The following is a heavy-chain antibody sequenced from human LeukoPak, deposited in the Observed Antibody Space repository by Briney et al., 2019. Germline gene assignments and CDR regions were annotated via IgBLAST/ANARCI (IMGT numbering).Heavy chain of an antibody. CDR2: IYYRRST. J-gene: IGHJ3*02. CDR3: ARQQLSTVDAFYI. Sequence: SETLSLTCTVSGASISSSSSYWGWIRQPPGKGLEWIGSIYYRRSTYYNPSLTSRVAISVDTSKTQFSLKLSSVTAADTAVYYCARQQLSTVDAFYIWGEGTMVTVSS. V-gene: IGHV4-39*01. CDR1: GASISSSSSY. D-gene: IGHD6-13*01.